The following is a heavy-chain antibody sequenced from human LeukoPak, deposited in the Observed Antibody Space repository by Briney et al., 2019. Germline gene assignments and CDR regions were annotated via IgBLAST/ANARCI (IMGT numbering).Heavy chain of an antibody. D-gene: IGHD3-22*01. CDR1: GFTFSNNW. V-gene: IGHV3-74*03. CDR3: AMIKEG. J-gene: IGHJ4*02. Sequence: GGSLRLTCAASGFTFSNNWMHWDRQAPGKGLVWVRRINSDGRTKTYGDSVKGRFTISRDNAKNTLYLQMNSLRAEDTAVYYCAMIKEGWGQGTLVTVSS. CDR2: INSDGRTK.